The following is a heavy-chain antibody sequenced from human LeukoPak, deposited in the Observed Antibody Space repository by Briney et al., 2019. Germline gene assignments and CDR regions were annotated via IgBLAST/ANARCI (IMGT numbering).Heavy chain of an antibody. D-gene: IGHD3-16*01. CDR1: GFIFSNYG. Sequence: GGSLRLSCAASGFIFSNYGMSWVRQAPGKGLEWVSAISGSGGSTYHTDSVKGRFTISRDNSKNTLYLQMNSLRAEDTAVYYCAKDWAWGWFDPWGQGTLVTVSS. J-gene: IGHJ5*02. V-gene: IGHV3-23*01. CDR2: ISGSGGST. CDR3: AKDWAWGWFDP.